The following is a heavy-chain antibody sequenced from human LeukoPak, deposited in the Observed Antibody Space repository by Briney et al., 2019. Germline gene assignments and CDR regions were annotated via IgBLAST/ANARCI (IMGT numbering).Heavy chain of an antibody. CDR2: ILEDGTIQ. V-gene: IGHV3-30*04. D-gene: IGHD3-10*01. CDR3: ARVQGGGFRTADF. CDR1: GFTFRNYM. J-gene: IGHJ4*02. Sequence: HPGGSLRLSCAASGFTFRNYMMHWVRQAPGKGLDWVAVILEDGTIQHYADSVKGRFTISRDNSRNTVFLQMNSLRGEDTAIYYCARVQGGGFRTADFWGQGTVVTVSS.